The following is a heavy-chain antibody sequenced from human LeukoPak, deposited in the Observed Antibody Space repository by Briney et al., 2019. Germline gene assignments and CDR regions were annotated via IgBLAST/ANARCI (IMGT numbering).Heavy chain of an antibody. CDR2: ISAYNGNT. D-gene: IGHD2-15*01. CDR1: GYTFTSYG. J-gene: IGHJ4*02. CDR3: ATLGYCSGGSCYGPTDY. V-gene: IGHV1-18*01. Sequence: ASVKVSCKASGYTFTSYGISWVRQDPGQGLEWMGWISAYNGNTNYAQKLQGRVTMTTDTSTSTAYMELRSLRSDDTAVYYCATLGYCSGGSCYGPTDYWGQGTLVTVSS.